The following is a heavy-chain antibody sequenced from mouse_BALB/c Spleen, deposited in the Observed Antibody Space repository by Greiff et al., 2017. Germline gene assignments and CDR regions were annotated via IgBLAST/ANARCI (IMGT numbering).Heavy chain of an antibody. Sequence: QVQLQQSGAELAKPGASVKMSCKASGYTFTSYWMQWVKQRPGQGLEWIGAIYPGDGDTRYTQKFKGKATLNADKSTSTAYMQLSSLASEDSAVYYCARDWDNYFDYWGQGTTLTVSS. V-gene: IGHV1-87*01. J-gene: IGHJ2*01. D-gene: IGHD4-1*01. CDR3: ARDWDNYFDY. CDR2: IYPGDGDT. CDR1: GYTFTSYW.